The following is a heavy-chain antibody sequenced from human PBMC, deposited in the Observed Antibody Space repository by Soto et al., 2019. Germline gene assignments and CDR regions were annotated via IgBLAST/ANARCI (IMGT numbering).Heavy chain of an antibody. CDR2: IYHSGST. D-gene: IGHD2-2*01. CDR3: ARNGPYRCSSTSCENNNWFDP. V-gene: IGHV4-38-2*01. J-gene: IGHJ5*02. CDR1: GYSISSGYY. Sequence: PSETLSLTCAVSGYSISSGYYWGWIRQPPGKGLEWIGSIYHSGSTYYNPSLKSRVTISVDTSKNQFSLKLSSVTAADTAVYYCARNGPYRCSSTSCENNNWFDPWGQGTLVTVSS.